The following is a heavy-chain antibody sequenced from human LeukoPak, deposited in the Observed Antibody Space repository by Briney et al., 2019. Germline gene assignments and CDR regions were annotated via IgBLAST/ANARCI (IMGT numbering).Heavy chain of an antibody. CDR2: ISSSGSTI. J-gene: IGHJ6*03. Sequence: GGSLRLSCAASGFTFSSYEMNWVRQAPGKGLEWVPYISSSGSTIYYADSVKGRFTISRDTAKNSLYLQMNSLRAEDTAVYSCARGDYGDYWNYYYMDVWGKGTTVTVSS. V-gene: IGHV3-48*03. CDR3: ARGDYGDYWNYYYMDV. CDR1: GFTFSSYE. D-gene: IGHD4-17*01.